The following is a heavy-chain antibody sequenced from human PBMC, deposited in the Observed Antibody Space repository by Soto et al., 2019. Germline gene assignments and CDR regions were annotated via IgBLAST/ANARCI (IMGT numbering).Heavy chain of an antibody. J-gene: IGHJ6*02. CDR3: ARLHSHGTYGMDV. CDR1: GGSFTYT. V-gene: IGHV1-69*13. D-gene: IGHD5-18*01. CDR2: IIPIFGTT. Sequence: SVKVSCKASGGSFTYTLSWVRQAPGQGLEWMGGIIPIFGTTNYAQKFQGRVTITADESTKTAYMELSTLRSEDTAVYYCARLHSHGTYGMDVWGQGTTVIVS.